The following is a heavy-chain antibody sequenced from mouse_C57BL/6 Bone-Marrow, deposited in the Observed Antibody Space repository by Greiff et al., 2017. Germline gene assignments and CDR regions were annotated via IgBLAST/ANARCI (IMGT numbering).Heavy chain of an antibody. CDR1: GFTFSNYW. J-gene: IGHJ2*01. D-gene: IGHD1-1*01. Sequence: EVMLVESGGGLVQPGGSMKLSCVASGFTFSNYWMNWVRQSPEKGLEWVAQIRLKSDNYATHYAESVKGRFTISRDDSKSSVYLQMNNLRAEDTGIYYCTKPYYGKDYFDYWGQGTTLTVSS. CDR3: TKPYYGKDYFDY. CDR2: IRLKSDNYAT. V-gene: IGHV6-3*01.